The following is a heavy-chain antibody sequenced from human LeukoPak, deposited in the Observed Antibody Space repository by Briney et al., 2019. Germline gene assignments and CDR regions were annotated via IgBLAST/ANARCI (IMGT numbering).Heavy chain of an antibody. CDR3: AKRPSDYGDYVTYFDY. Sequence: GGSLRLSCAASGFSFISYGMHWVRQAPGKGLEWVGGISDDGRNKKYADSVKGRFTISRDNSKDTLYLQMNSLRDEDPAVYYCAKRPSDYGDYVTYFDYWGQGTLVTVSS. CDR1: GFSFISYG. J-gene: IGHJ4*02. CDR2: ISDDGRNK. V-gene: IGHV3-30*18. D-gene: IGHD4-17*01.